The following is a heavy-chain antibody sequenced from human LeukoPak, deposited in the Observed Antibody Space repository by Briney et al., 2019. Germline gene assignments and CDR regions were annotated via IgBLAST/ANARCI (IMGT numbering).Heavy chain of an antibody. CDR2: IRGTGDST. J-gene: IGHJ4*02. D-gene: IGHD1-1*01. Sequence: GGSLRLSCAASGFTFTSIAMTWIRQAPGKGLAWVSTIRGTGDSTHYADSVKGRFIISRDKSKNMLYLQMNGLRAEDTAIYYCAKGQELDDGVFDSWGQGTLVTVSS. CDR1: GFTFTSIA. V-gene: IGHV3-23*01. CDR3: AKGQELDDGVFDS.